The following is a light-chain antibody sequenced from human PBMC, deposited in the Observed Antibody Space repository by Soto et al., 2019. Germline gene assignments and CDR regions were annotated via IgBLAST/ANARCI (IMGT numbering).Light chain of an antibody. CDR3: SSYTSASTPLV. J-gene: IGLJ2*01. CDR2: DVS. Sequence: QSVLTQPASVSGSPGQSSTISCTGTGSDVGGYNYVSWYQQHPGKAPKVMIYDVSNRPSGVSNRFSGSKSGNTASLTISGLQAEDQADYYCSSYTSASTPLVFGGGTKVTVL. CDR1: GSDVGGYNY. V-gene: IGLV2-14*01.